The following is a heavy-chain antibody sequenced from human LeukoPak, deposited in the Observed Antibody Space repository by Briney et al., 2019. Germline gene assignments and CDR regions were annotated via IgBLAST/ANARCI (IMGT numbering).Heavy chain of an antibody. CDR3: ARDLGHRRVDAFDI. CDR1: EFTFRTYS. J-gene: IGHJ3*02. Sequence: GGSLRLSCAASEFTFRTYSMNWVRQAPGRGLEWVSYIDTTSSTIYYADSVKGRFTISRDNAKNSLYLQMNSLRAEDTAVYYCARDLGHRRVDAFDIWGQGTMVTVSS. V-gene: IGHV3-48*01. CDR2: IDTTSSTI.